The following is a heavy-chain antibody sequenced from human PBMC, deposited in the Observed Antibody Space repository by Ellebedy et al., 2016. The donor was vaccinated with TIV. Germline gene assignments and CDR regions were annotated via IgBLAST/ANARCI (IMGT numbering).Heavy chain of an antibody. CDR3: ARDLSSSWYDLGYYYYGMDV. CDR1: GFTFSSYA. Sequence: GESLKISXAASGFTFSSYAMHWVRQAPGKGLEWVAVISYDGSNKYYADSVKGRFTISRDNSKNTLYLQMNSLRAEDTAVYYCARDLSSSWYDLGYYYYGMDVWGQGTTVTVSS. V-gene: IGHV3-30*04. J-gene: IGHJ6*02. CDR2: ISYDGSNK. D-gene: IGHD6-13*01.